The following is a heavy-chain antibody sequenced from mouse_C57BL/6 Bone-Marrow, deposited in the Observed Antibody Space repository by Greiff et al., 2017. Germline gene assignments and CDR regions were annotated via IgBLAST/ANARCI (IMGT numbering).Heavy chain of an antibody. D-gene: IGHD2-2*01. CDR2: ISYDGSN. J-gene: IGHJ3*01. V-gene: IGHV3-6*01. CDR3: AREGLRRAWFAY. CDR1: GYSITSGYY. Sequence: ESGPGLVKPSQSLSLTCSVTGYSITSGYYWTWIRQFPGNKLEWMGYISYDGSNNYNPSLKNRISITRDTSKNQFFLKLNSVTTEDTATYYCAREGLRRAWFAYWGQGTLVTVSA.